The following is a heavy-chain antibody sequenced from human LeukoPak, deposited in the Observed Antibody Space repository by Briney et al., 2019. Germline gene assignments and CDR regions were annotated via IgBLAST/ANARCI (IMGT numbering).Heavy chain of an antibody. J-gene: IGHJ6*03. CDR2: MNPNSGNT. V-gene: IGHV1-8*03. Sequence: ASVKVSCKASGYTFTSYDTNWVRQATGQGLEWMGWMNPNSGNTGYAQKFQGRVTITRNTSISTAYMELSSLRSEDTAVYYCARGGSPYYYYYMDVWGKGTTVTVSS. CDR1: GYTFTSYD. CDR3: ARGGSPYYYYYMDV.